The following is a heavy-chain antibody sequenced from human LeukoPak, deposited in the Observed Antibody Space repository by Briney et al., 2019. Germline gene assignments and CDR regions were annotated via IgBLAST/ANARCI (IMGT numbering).Heavy chain of an antibody. D-gene: IGHD3-22*01. V-gene: IGHV4-30-2*01. CDR2: IYHSGST. CDR1: GGSISSGGYS. Sequence: SQTLSLTCAVSGGSISSGGYSWSWIRQPPGKGLEWIGYIYHSGSTYYNPSLKSRVTISVDRSKNQFSLKLSSVTAADTAVYYCARGPLDSADYSFDYWGQGALVTASS. CDR3: ARGPLDSADYSFDY. J-gene: IGHJ4*02.